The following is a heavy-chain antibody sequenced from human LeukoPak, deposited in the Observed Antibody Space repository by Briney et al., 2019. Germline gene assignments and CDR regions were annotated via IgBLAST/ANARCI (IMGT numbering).Heavy chain of an antibody. J-gene: IGHJ6*03. CDR3: AKGYYDSTDGYMDV. CDR2: INWNSGRI. CDR1: GFTFDDCA. D-gene: IGHD3-22*01. V-gene: IGHV3-9*01. Sequence: GGPLRLSCAASGFTFDDCAMHWLRQAPGKGLEWVSGINWNSGRIVYADSVKGRLTISRDNARNSLYLQINSLRAEDTALYYCAKGYYDSTDGYMDVWGKGTTVTVSS.